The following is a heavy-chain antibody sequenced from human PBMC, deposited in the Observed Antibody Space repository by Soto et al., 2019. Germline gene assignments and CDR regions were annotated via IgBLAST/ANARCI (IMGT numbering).Heavy chain of an antibody. CDR1: GFTFSSYS. CDR3: ARDDLHTQYYYYYMDV. Sequence: EVQLVESGGGLVKPGGSLRLSCAASGFTFSSYSMNWVRQAPWKGLEWVSSISSSSSYIYYADSVKGRFTISRDNAKNSLYLQMNSLRAEDTAVYYCARDDLHTQYYYYYMDVWGKGTTVTVSS. J-gene: IGHJ6*03. CDR2: ISSSSSYI. D-gene: IGHD4-4*01. V-gene: IGHV3-21*01.